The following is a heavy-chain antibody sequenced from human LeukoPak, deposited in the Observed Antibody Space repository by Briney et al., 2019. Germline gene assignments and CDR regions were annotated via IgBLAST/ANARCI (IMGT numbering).Heavy chain of an antibody. CDR2: TKKDGSEK. CDR3: VREGYFVFDF. Sequence: PGGSLRLSCAASGFTFSDYYMSWIRQAPGKGLEWVANTKKDGSEKYYVDSVKGRFTISRDNAKNSLYLQMNSLRVEDTAVYYCVREGYFVFDFWGQGALVTVSS. V-gene: IGHV3-7*01. J-gene: IGHJ4*02. CDR1: GFTFSDYY. D-gene: IGHD2-21*01.